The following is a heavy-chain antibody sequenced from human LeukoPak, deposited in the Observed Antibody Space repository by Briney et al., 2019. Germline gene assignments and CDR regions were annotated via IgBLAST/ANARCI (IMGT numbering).Heavy chain of an antibody. V-gene: IGHV1-69*13. D-gene: IGHD3-22*01. CDR1: GYTFTSYA. CDR2: IIPISGTA. CDR3: ARGNHYYDSSGWWFDP. J-gene: IGHJ5*02. Sequence: SVKVSCKASGYTFTSYAISWVRQAPGQGLEWMGGIIPISGTANYAQKFQGRVTITADESTSTAYMELSSLRSEDTAVYYCARGNHYYDSSGWWFDPWGQGTLVTVSS.